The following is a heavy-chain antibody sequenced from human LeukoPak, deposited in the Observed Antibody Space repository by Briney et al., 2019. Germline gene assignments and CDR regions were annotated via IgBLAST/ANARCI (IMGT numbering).Heavy chain of an antibody. CDR1: GGSISSYY. Sequence: PSETLSLTCTVSGGSISSYYWRLIRQTAGRGLEWIGRIYTSGSTNYNPSLKSRVTMSVDTSKNQFSLKLTSVTAADTAVYYCARVKEGIGYFDYWGQGTLVTVSS. J-gene: IGHJ4*02. CDR2: IYTSGST. V-gene: IGHV4-4*07. D-gene: IGHD2-15*01. CDR3: ARVKEGIGYFDY.